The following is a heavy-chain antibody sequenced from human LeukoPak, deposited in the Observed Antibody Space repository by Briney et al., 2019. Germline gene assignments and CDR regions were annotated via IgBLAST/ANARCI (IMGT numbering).Heavy chain of an antibody. Sequence: GGSLSLSCAASGFTFSRFAMSWVRQAPGKGLEWVSAISGSGSDTYYADSVEGRFTVSRDNSKNTLYLQMNSLRAEDTALYYCAKDRYGDYSFESWGQGTLVTVSS. D-gene: IGHD4-17*01. V-gene: IGHV3-23*01. CDR2: ISGSGSDT. CDR3: AKDRYGDYSFES. J-gene: IGHJ4*02. CDR1: GFTFSRFA.